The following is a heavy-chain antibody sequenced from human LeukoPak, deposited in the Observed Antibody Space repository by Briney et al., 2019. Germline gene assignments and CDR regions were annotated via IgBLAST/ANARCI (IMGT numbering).Heavy chain of an antibody. J-gene: IGHJ5*02. Sequence: GGSLRLSCTASGFTFSRNAMTWVRQAPGKGLEWVSLISSSGGTTYYADSVKGRFTISRDNSRSTLYLQMNSLRAEDTAVYYCAREVVEDWFDPWGQGTLVTVSS. CDR3: AREVVEDWFDP. D-gene: IGHD3-22*01. V-gene: IGHV3-23*01. CDR1: GFTFSRNA. CDR2: ISSSGGTT.